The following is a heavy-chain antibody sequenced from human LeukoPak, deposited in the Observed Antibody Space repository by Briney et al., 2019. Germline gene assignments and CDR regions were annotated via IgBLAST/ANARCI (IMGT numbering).Heavy chain of an antibody. V-gene: IGHV3-23*01. CDR2: IRGSGGST. D-gene: IGHD6-13*01. CDR3: AKSSSWTYHYLDY. CDR1: GFTFSSYA. Sequence: PGGSLILSCAASGFTFSSYAMSWVRQAPGKGLEWVSAIRGSGGSTYYADSVKGRFTISRDNSMNTLSLQMNSLRAEDTALYYCAKSSSWTYHYLDYWGQGALVTVSS. J-gene: IGHJ4*02.